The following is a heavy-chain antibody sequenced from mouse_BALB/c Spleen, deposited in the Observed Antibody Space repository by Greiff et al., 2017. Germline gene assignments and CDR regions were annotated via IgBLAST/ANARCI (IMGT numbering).Heavy chain of an antibody. J-gene: IGHJ2*01. Sequence: VQLKESGPGLVKPSQSLSLTCSVTGYSITSGYYWNWIRQFPGNKLEWMGYISYDGSNNYNPSLKNRISITRDTSKNQFFLKLNSVTTEDTATYYCARTYYYGGGDYWGQGTTLTVSS. D-gene: IGHD1-1*01. CDR2: ISYDGSN. CDR3: ARTYYYGGGDY. V-gene: IGHV3-6*02. CDR1: GYSITSGYY.